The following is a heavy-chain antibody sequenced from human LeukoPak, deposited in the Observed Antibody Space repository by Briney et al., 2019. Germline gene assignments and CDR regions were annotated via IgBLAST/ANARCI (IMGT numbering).Heavy chain of an antibody. J-gene: IGHJ4*02. V-gene: IGHV1-46*01. CDR3: ARGIEVGGSFDY. Sequence: ASVKASCKASGYPFSNYYMHWVRQAPGQGLEWLGIINCSGGTTNYAQKFQGRVTLTRDTSTSTVYMELSSLRSDDTAVYYCARGIEVGGSFDYWGQGTLVIVSS. CDR2: INCSGGTT. D-gene: IGHD3-10*01. CDR1: GYPFSNYY.